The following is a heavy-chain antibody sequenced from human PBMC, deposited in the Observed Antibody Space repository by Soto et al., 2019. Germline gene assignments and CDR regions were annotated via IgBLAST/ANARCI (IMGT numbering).Heavy chain of an antibody. CDR2: ISYDGSNK. J-gene: IGHJ4*02. Sequence: GGSLRLSCAASGFTFSSYGMHWVRQAPGKGLEWVAVISYDGSNKYYADSVKGRFTISRDNSKNTLYLQMNSLRAEDTAVYYCAKSGGSYGLGLWTPPGDLDYWGQGTLVTVSS. D-gene: IGHD5-18*01. CDR1: GFTFSSYG. CDR3: AKSGGSYGLGLWTPPGDLDY. V-gene: IGHV3-30*18.